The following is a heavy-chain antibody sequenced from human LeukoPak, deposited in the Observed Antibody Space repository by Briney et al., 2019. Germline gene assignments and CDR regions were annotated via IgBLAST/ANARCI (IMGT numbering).Heavy chain of an antibody. D-gene: IGHD1-26*01. CDR2: IYSDGIST. J-gene: IGHJ4*02. CDR1: GFTFSSYW. CDR3: AREGGSYSNYFDY. V-gene: IGHV3-74*01. Sequence: GGSLRLSCAASGFTFSSYWMHWVRQAPGKGLVWVSRIYSDGISTSYADSVRGRFTISRDNAKNTLYLQMNSLKAEDTAIYYCAREGGSYSNYFDYWGQGTLVTVSS.